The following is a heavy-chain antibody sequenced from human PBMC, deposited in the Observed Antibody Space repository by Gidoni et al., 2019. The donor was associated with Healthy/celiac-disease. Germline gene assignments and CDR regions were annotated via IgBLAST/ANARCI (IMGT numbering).Heavy chain of an antibody. D-gene: IGHD3-22*01. CDR1: GFTFSSYA. V-gene: IGHV3-23*01. J-gene: IGHJ4*02. Sequence: EVQLLESGGGLVQPGGSLRLSCAASGFTFSSYAMSWVRQGAGKGLGWVSAISGSGGSTYYADSVKGRFTISRDNSKNTLYLQMNSLRAEDTAVYYCAKDLGITMIGGYFDYWGQGTLVTVSS. CDR2: ISGSGGST. CDR3: AKDLGITMIGGYFDY.